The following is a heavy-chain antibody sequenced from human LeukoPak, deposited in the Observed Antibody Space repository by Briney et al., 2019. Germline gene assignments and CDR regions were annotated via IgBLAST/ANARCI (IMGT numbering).Heavy chain of an antibody. J-gene: IGHJ5*02. Sequence: ASVKVSCKASGYTFTNYGISWVRQAPGQGLEWMGWISAYNGNTNYAQEPQGRVTMTTDTSTSTAYLELRSLRSDDTAVYYCARGGGLVPGTWFDPWGQGTLVTVSS. CDR1: GYTFTNYG. CDR3: ARGGGLVPGTWFDP. CDR2: ISAYNGNT. D-gene: IGHD6-19*01. V-gene: IGHV1-18*01.